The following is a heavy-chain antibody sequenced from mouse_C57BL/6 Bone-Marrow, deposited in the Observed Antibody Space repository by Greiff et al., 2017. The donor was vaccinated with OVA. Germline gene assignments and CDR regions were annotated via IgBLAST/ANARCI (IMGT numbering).Heavy chain of an antibody. CDR2: IDPSDSET. CDR3: GRYHDSNPWFAY. D-gene: IGHD2-5*01. CDR1: GYTFTSYW. J-gene: IGHJ3*01. Sequence: QVQLQQPGAELVRPGSSVKLSCKASGYTFTSYWMHWVKQRPIQGLEWIGNIDPSDSETHYNQKFKDKATLTVDKSSSTAYMQLSSLTSEDSAVYYCGRYHDSNPWFAYWGQGTLGTVSA. V-gene: IGHV1-52*01.